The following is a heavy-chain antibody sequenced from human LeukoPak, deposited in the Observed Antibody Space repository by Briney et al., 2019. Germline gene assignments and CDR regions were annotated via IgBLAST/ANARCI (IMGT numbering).Heavy chain of an antibody. CDR1: GFTFSSYG. CDR2: IWYDGSNK. Sequence: PGRSLRLSCAASGFTFSSYGMHWVRQAPGNGLEWVAVIWYDGSNKYYADSVKGRFTISRDNSKNTLYLQMNSLRAEDTAVYYCATPKGGSGSHRAPLEYWGQGTLVTVST. CDR3: ATPKGGSGSHRAPLEY. J-gene: IGHJ4*02. D-gene: IGHD3-10*01. V-gene: IGHV3-33*01.